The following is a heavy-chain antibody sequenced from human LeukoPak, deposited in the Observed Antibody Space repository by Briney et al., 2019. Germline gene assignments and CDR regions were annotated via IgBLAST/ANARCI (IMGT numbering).Heavy chain of an antibody. CDR2: IIPIFGTA. Sequence: AASVKVSCKASRGTFSSYAISWVRQAPGQGLEWMGGIIPIFGTANYAQKFQGRVTITADKSTSTAYMELGSLRSEDTAVYYCARRGVSSTSWFDPWGQGTLVTVSS. CDR3: ARRGVSSTSWFDP. J-gene: IGHJ5*02. CDR1: RGTFSSYA. D-gene: IGHD2-2*01. V-gene: IGHV1-69*06.